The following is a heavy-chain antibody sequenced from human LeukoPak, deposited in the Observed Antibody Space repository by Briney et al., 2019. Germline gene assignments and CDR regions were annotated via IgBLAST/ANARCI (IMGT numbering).Heavy chain of an antibody. Sequence: PSETLSLTCTVSGGSISSYYWSWIRQPPGKGLEWIGYIYYSGSTNYNPSLKSRVTISVDTSKNQFSLKLSSVTASDTAVYYCGRGRRWFGESTPDSWGQGTLVTVSS. V-gene: IGHV4-59*01. CDR2: IYYSGST. CDR1: GGSISSYY. D-gene: IGHD3-10*01. J-gene: IGHJ4*02. CDR3: GRGRRWFGESTPDS.